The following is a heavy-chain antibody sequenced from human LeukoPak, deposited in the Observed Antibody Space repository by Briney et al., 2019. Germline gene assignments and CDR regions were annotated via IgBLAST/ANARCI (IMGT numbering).Heavy chain of an antibody. Sequence: GGSLRLSCAVSGFIFNTYAMSWVRQAPGKGLEWVSTISGSGGSTYYADSVKGRFTISRDNSKNTLYLQMTSLRAEDTAVYYCAKDASSYSSRPDAFDIWGQGTMVTVSS. CDR2: ISGSGGST. D-gene: IGHD6-13*01. CDR1: GFIFNTYA. J-gene: IGHJ3*02. CDR3: AKDASSYSSRPDAFDI. V-gene: IGHV3-23*01.